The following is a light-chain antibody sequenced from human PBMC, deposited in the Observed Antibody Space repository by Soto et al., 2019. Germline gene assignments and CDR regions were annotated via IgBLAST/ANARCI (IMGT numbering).Light chain of an antibody. CDR2: DVS. Sequence: QSALTQPASLSGSPGQSITISCNGTSSDVGSYNYVSWYQQHPGKAPKLMIYDVSNRPSGVSNRFSGSKSGNTASLTISGLQAEDEADYYCNSYTGSSTPYVFGTGTKVTVL. CDR3: NSYTGSSTPYV. V-gene: IGLV2-14*03. J-gene: IGLJ1*01. CDR1: SSDVGSYNY.